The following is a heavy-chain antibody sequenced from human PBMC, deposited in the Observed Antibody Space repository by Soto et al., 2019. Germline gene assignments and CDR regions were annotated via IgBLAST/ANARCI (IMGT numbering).Heavy chain of an antibody. J-gene: IGHJ6*02. D-gene: IGHD4-4*01. CDR1: GFTFSSYG. V-gene: IGHV3-33*01. CDR2: IWHDGSNK. CDR3: ARDPYSNALSYYYGMDV. Sequence: PGGSLRLSCAASGFTFSSYGMHWVRQAPGKGLEWVAVIWHDGSNKYYADSVKGRFTISRDNSKNTLYLQMNSLRAEDTAVYYCARDPYSNALSYYYGMDVWGQGTTVT.